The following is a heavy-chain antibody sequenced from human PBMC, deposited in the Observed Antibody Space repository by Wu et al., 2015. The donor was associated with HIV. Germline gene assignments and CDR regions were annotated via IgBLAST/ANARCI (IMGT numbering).Heavy chain of an antibody. CDR3: AGGRGGGSSSYFGLDI. Sequence: QVQLQQRGAGLLKPSQTLSLTCSLYGGSFTGYYWSWIRQSPGKGLEWIGEISQSGRTNCNSALKRHFTISVDTSKNEFSLRLTSVTAADTALYYCAGGRGGGSSSYFGLDIWGEGTLVTVSS. CDR2: ISQSGRT. V-gene: IGHV4-34*02. CDR1: GGSFTGYY. J-gene: IGHJ6*04. D-gene: IGHD6-13*01.